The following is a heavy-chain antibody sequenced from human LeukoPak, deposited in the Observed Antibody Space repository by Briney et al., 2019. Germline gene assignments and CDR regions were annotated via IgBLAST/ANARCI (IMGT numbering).Heavy chain of an antibody. CDR3: ARGDNWNFAYLDY. J-gene: IGHJ4*02. D-gene: IGHD1-1*01. V-gene: IGHV3-21*01. CDR2: IRSSGSYI. CDR1: GFTFSTYS. Sequence: GGSLRLSCAASGFTFSTYSLNWVRQAPGKGLEWVSSIRSSGSYIYYADSLKGRFTISRDNAKNSLYLQMNSLRAEDTAVYYCARGDNWNFAYLDYWGQGTLVTVSS.